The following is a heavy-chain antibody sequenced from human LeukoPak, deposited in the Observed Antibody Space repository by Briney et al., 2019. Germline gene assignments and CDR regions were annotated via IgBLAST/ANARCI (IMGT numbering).Heavy chain of an antibody. CDR1: GYTFTSYG. CDR3: AREVPFGSGSPSFDY. D-gene: IGHD3-10*01. J-gene: IGHJ4*02. Sequence: ASVKVSCKAAGYTFTSYGISWVRQAPGQGLEWMGWISGYNGNTNYVQKVQGRVTMTRDTSTSTAYMELRSLRSDDTAVYYCAREVPFGSGSPSFDYWGQGTLVTVSS. V-gene: IGHV1-18*01. CDR2: ISGYNGNT.